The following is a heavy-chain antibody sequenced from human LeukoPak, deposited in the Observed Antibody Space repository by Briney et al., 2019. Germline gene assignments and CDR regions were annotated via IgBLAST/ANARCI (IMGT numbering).Heavy chain of an antibody. CDR2: ISSSSSYI. CDR3: ARGFDVDYEYYYGMDV. Sequence: GGSLRLSCAASGFTFSSYSMNWVRQAPGKGLEWVSSISSSSSYIYYADSVKGRFTISRDNAKNSLYLQMNSLRAEDTAVYYCARGFDVDYEYYYGMDVWGQGTTVTVSS. D-gene: IGHD4-17*01. V-gene: IGHV3-21*01. J-gene: IGHJ6*02. CDR1: GFTFSSYS.